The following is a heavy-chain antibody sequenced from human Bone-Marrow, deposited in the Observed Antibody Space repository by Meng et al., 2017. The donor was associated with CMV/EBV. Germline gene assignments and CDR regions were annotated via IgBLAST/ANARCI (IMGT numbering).Heavy chain of an antibody. J-gene: IGHJ6*02. V-gene: IGHV3-7*01. Sequence: GESLKISCVASGLTFSSYWMSWVRQAPGKGLEWVANIKQDGSEKYYVDSVKGRFTISRDNAKNSLYMQMNSLRAEDTAVYYCARGYYDFWSGGGGMDVWGQGTTVTVSS. CDR3: ARGYYDFWSGGGGMDV. CDR1: GLTFSSYW. D-gene: IGHD3-3*01. CDR2: IKQDGSEK.